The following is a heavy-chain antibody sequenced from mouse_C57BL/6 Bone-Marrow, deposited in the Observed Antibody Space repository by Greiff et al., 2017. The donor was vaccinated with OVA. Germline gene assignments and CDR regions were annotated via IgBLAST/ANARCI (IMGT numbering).Heavy chain of an antibody. CDR3: AREGDGYYGWFAY. CDR2: INPSNGGT. V-gene: IGHV1-53*01. J-gene: IGHJ3*01. D-gene: IGHD2-3*01. CDR1: GYTFTSYW. Sequence: VQLKQPGAELVKPGASVKLSCKASGYTFTSYWMHWVKQRPGQGLEWIGNINPSNGGTNYNEKFKSKATLTVDKSSSTAYMQLSSLTSEDSAVYYCAREGDGYYGWFAYWGQGTLVTVSA.